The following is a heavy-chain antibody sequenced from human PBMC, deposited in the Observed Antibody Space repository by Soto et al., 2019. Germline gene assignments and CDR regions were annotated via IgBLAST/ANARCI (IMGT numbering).Heavy chain of an antibody. CDR2: ISSGSSYI. J-gene: IGHJ3*02. CDR3: ASVYDSSGYYYDAFDI. Sequence: LRLSCAASGFTFSSYSMNWVRQAPGKGLEWVSSISSGSSYIYYADSVKGRFTISRDNAKNSLYLQMNSLRAEDMAVYYCASVYDSSGYYYDAFDIWGQGTMVTVSS. V-gene: IGHV3-21*01. D-gene: IGHD3-22*01. CDR1: GFTFSSYS.